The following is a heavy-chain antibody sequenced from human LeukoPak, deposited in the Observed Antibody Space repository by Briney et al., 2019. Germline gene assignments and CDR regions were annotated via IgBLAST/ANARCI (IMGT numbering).Heavy chain of an antibody. CDR2: IYSGGST. D-gene: IGHD3-10*01. CDR1: GFTVSSNY. CDR3: ARPGGYYGSGSYLDY. J-gene: IGHJ4*02. V-gene: IGHV3-53*01. Sequence: GGSLRLSCAASGFTVSSNYMSWVRQAPGKGLEWVSVIYSGGSTYYADSVKGRFTISRDDSKNTLYLQMNSLRAEDTAVYYCARPGGYYGSGSYLDYWGQGTLVTVSS.